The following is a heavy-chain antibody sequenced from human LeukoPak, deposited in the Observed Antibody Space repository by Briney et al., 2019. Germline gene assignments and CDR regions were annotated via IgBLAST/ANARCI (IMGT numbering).Heavy chain of an antibody. J-gene: IGHJ4*02. Sequence: MSGGSLRLSCAASGFTFSHYSMNWVRQAPGKGLEWVSSISSSSSYIYYADSVKGRFTVSRNNAKNSLYLQMDSLRAEDTAVYYCARKESGYSFSVDYWGQGTLVTVSS. D-gene: IGHD3-3*01. V-gene: IGHV3-21*01. CDR2: ISSSSSYI. CDR1: GFTFSHYS. CDR3: ARKESGYSFSVDY.